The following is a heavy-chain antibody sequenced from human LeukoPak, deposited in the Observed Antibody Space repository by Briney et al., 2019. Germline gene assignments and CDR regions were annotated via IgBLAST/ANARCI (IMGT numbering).Heavy chain of an antibody. D-gene: IGHD1-20*01. CDR2: ITGSGGRT. Sequence: PGGSLRLSCAASGFTFSSYAMNWVRQAPGKGLEWVSAITGSGGRTYYADSVKGRFTISRDNAKNTLDLQLNSLRAEDAAIYYCARGMPLTIAGPPMDVWGKGTTVTISS. J-gene: IGHJ6*04. V-gene: IGHV3-23*01. CDR1: GFTFSSYA. CDR3: ARGMPLTIAGPPMDV.